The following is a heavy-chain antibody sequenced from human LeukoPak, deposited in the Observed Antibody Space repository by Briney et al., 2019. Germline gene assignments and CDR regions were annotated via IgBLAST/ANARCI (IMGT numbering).Heavy chain of an antibody. CDR1: GFTFSSYA. CDR3: AKGGYCSSTSCYFDY. J-gene: IGHJ4*02. D-gene: IGHD2-2*01. V-gene: IGHV3-9*01. Sequence: PGGSLRLSCAASGFTFSSYAMSWVRQAPGKGLEWVSGISWNSGSIGYADSVKGRFTISRDNAKNSLYLQMNSLRAEDTALYYCAKGGYCSSTSCYFDYWGQGTLVTVSS. CDR2: ISWNSGSI.